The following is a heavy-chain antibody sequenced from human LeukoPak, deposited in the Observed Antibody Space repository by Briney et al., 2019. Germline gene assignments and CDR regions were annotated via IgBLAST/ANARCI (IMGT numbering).Heavy chain of an antibody. V-gene: IGHV3-21*01. Sequence: PGGSLRLSCAASGFTFSSYSMNWVRQAPGKRLEWVSSISSSSSYIYYADSVKGRFTISRDNAKNSLYLQMNSLRAEDTAVYYCARVGPHDAFDIWGQGTMVTVSS. CDR3: ARVGPHDAFDI. CDR2: ISSSSSYI. J-gene: IGHJ3*02. CDR1: GFTFSSYS.